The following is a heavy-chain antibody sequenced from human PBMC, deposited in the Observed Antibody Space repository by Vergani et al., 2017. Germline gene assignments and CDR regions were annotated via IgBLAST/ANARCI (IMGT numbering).Heavy chain of an antibody. CDR3: ARQFWVSQGVGAFET. CDR2: VFHSGSA. CDR1: GYSISRGYY. Sequence: QVQLQESGPGLVKPPGTLSLTCSVSGYSISRGYYWGWIRQPPGKGLEWIATVFHSGSAYYNPSLRRRLTISVETSKNQFSLRLTTLTAADTAVYYCARQFWVSQGVGAFETWGRGTEVSVSS. J-gene: IGHJ3*02. V-gene: IGHV4-38-2*02. D-gene: IGHD3-16*01.